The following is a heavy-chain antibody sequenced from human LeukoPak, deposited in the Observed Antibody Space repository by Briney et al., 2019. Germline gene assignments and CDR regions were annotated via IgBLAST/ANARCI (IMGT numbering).Heavy chain of an antibody. CDR2: ISSDGTTV. CDR1: GFTFNTYE. CDR3: ARHNGWYDH. V-gene: IGHV3-48*03. J-gene: IGHJ5*02. Sequence: GGSLRLSYAASGFTFNTYEMNWVRQAPGKGLEWVSYISSDGTTVHYADSVKGRFTISRDNVKNSLYLQMSSLRAEDTAVYYCARHNGWYDHWGQGTLVTVSS. D-gene: IGHD2-8*01.